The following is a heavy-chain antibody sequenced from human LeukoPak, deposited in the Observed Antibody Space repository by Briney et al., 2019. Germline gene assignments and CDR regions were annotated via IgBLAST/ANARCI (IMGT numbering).Heavy chain of an antibody. V-gene: IGHV4-61*01. CDR3: ALSIAAAGTDFDY. CDR1: GGSVSSGSYY. D-gene: IGHD6-13*01. J-gene: IGHJ4*02. CDR2: IYYSGST. Sequence: PSETLSLTCTVSGGSVSSGSYYWSWIRQPPGKGLEWIGYIYYSGSTNYNPSLKSRVTISVDTSKNQFSLKLSSVTAADTAVYYCALSIAAAGTDFDYWGQGTLVTVSS.